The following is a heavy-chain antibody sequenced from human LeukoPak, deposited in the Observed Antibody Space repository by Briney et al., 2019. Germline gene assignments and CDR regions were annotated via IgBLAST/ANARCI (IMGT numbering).Heavy chain of an antibody. J-gene: IGHJ4*02. CDR1: GFTFSSYA. CDR3: ATDEWFGESRVPFDY. CDR2: ISYDGSNK. Sequence: PGRSLRLTCAASGFTFSSYAMHWVRQAPGKGLEWVAVISYDGSNKYYADSVKGRFTISRDNSKNTLYLQMNSLRAEDTAVYYCATDEWFGESRVPFDYWGQGTLVTVSS. V-gene: IGHV3-30-3*01. D-gene: IGHD3-10*01.